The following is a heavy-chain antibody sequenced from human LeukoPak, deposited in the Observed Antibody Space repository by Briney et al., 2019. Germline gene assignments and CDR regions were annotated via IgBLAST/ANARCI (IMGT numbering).Heavy chain of an antibody. V-gene: IGHV3-7*01. J-gene: IGHJ4*02. Sequence: GGSLRLSCAASGFTFSSYSMSWVRQAPGKGLEWVANIKQDGSEKYYVDSVKGRFTISRDNAKNSLYLQMNSLRAEDTAVYYCARGGRWVSIYWGQGTLVTVSS. CDR2: IKQDGSEK. D-gene: IGHD6-19*01. CDR1: GFTFSSYS. CDR3: ARGGRWVSIY.